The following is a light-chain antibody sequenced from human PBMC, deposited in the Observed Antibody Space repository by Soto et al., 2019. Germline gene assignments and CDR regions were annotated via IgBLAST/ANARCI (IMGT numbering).Light chain of an antibody. J-gene: IGLJ1*01. V-gene: IGLV1-40*01. CDR1: SSNIGSTYD. Sequence: SVLTQPPSVSGAPGQWVTISCTGSSSNIGSTYDVQWYQQLPGTAPKLLIHGNTDRPSGVPDRFSGSKSGTSASLAITGLQADDEADYYCQSYDDSLSVHYVFGTGTKVTVL. CDR2: GNT. CDR3: QSYDDSLSVHYV.